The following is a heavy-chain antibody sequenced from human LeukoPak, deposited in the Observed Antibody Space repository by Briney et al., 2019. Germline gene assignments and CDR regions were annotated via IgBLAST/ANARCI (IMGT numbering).Heavy chain of an antibody. CDR3: ARLRYYYGSGSYYNPRYYYYMDV. CDR1: GGSFSGYY. CDR2: INHSGST. Sequence: SETLSLTCAVYGGSFSGYYWSWIRQPPGKGLEWIGEINHSGSTNYNPSLKSRVTISVDTSKNQFSLKRSSVTAADTAVYYCARLRYYYGSGSYYNPRYYYYMDVWGKGTTVTISS. V-gene: IGHV4-34*01. J-gene: IGHJ6*03. D-gene: IGHD3-10*01.